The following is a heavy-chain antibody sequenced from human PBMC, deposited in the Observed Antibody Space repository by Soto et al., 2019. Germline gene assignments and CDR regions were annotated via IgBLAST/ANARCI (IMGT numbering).Heavy chain of an antibody. CDR2: IYYSGST. CDR3: ARHGGDWLDWFDP. CDR1: GGSISSYY. D-gene: IGHD2-21*01. V-gene: IGHV4-59*08. J-gene: IGHJ5*02. Sequence: QVQLQESGPGLVKPSETLSLTCTVSGGSISSYYWSWIRQPPGKGLEWIGYIYYSGSTNYNPSLKSRVTISVDTSKNQFSLKLSSVTAADTAVYYCARHGGDWLDWFDPWGQGTLVTVSS.